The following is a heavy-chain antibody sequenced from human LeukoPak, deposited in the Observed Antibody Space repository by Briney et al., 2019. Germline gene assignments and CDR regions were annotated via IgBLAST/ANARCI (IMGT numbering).Heavy chain of an antibody. Sequence: ASVKVSCKASGYTFTSYYMHWVRQAPGQGLEWMGTINSNGGGTNYAQKFQGRVTMTRDTSTRTVYMGLSSLRSEDTAVYYCAGGGGYGSPTGANWGQGTQVTVSS. CDR1: GYTFTSYY. J-gene: IGHJ4*02. V-gene: IGHV1-46*01. CDR2: INSNGGGT. D-gene: IGHD5-18*01. CDR3: AGGGGYGSPTGAN.